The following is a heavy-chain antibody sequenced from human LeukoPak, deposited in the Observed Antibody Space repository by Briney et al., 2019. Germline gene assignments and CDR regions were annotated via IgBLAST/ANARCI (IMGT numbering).Heavy chain of an antibody. CDR1: GYTFTSYG. Sequence: ASVKVSCTASGYTFTSYGISWVRQAPGQGLEWMGWISAYNGNTNYAQKLEGRVTMTTDTSTSTAYMELRSLRSDDTAVYYCALLSSTVGVYYYYYGMDVWGQGTTVTVSS. J-gene: IGHJ6*02. V-gene: IGHV1-18*01. D-gene: IGHD6-13*01. CDR2: ISAYNGNT. CDR3: ALLSSTVGVYYYYYGMDV.